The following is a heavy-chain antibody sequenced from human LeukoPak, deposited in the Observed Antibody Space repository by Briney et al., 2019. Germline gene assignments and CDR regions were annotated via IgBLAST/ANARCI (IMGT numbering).Heavy chain of an antibody. Sequence: PGGSLRLSCAASGFTFSTRWMNWVRQAPGKGLECVANMNQDGSLQYYVDSVKGRFTISRDNAKNSLYLQMNSLRAEDTAVYYCARSEGSEKDDAFDIWGQGTMVTVSS. CDR1: GFTFSTRW. CDR3: ARSEGSEKDDAFDI. J-gene: IGHJ3*02. D-gene: IGHD3-3*01. V-gene: IGHV3-7*03. CDR2: MNQDGSLQ.